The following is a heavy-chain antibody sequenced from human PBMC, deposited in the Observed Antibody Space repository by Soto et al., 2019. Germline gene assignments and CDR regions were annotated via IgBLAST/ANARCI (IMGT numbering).Heavy chain of an antibody. D-gene: IGHD2-2*01. Sequence: PSETLSLTCTVSGGSISSYYWSWIRQPPGKGLEWNGYIYYSGSTNYNPSLKSRVTISVDTSKNQFSLKLSSVTAADTAVYYCARAAGYCSSTSCYYYYYYGMDVWGQGTTVTVSS. CDR2: IYYSGST. CDR1: GGSISSYY. CDR3: ARAAGYCSSTSCYYYYYYGMDV. J-gene: IGHJ6*02. V-gene: IGHV4-59*01.